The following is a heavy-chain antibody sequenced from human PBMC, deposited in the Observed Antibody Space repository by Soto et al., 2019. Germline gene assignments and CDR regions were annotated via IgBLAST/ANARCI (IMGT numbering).Heavy chain of an antibody. D-gene: IGHD3-3*01. CDR2: IVVGSGNT. CDR1: GFTFTSSS. V-gene: IGHV1-58*01. CDR3: AANGYYDFRGGPDAFDI. J-gene: IGHJ3*02. Sequence: SVKVSCNTSGFTFTSSSFQLLRQTRGLCLGWIGWIVVGSGNTNYAQKLQTRVTITRDMSKSQADLKLSNLSSVDTAVYYCAANGYYDFRGGPDAFDIWGQGTMVTVSS.